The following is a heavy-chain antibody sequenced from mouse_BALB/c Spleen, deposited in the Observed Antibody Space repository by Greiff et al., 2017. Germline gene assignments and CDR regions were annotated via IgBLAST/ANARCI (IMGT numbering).Heavy chain of an antibody. CDR1: GFSLSTSGMG. CDR3: ARGPSHSFINTAGVFSD. V-gene: IGHV8-12*01. J-gene: IGHJ3*01. Sequence: ESGPGILQPSQTLSLTCSFSGFSLSTSGMGVSWIRQPSGQGLEWLAHIYWDDDKRYNPSLKSRLTISKDTSSNQVFLKITGVDTADTATYDCARGPSHSFINTAGVFSDWGQGTLVTVSA. D-gene: IGHD1-2*01. CDR2: IYWDDDK.